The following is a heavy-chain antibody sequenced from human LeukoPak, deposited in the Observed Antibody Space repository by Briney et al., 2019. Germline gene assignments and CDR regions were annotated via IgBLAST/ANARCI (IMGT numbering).Heavy chain of an antibody. D-gene: IGHD6-13*01. V-gene: IGHV3-23*01. CDR1: EFTFSSYA. Sequence: GGSLRLSCAASEFTFSSYAMSWVRQAPGKGLEWVSAISGSGGSTYYADSVKGRFTISRDNSKNTLYLQMNNLRAEDTAVYYCAKGYSSWYYFDYWGQGALVTVSS. CDR2: ISGSGGST. J-gene: IGHJ4*02. CDR3: AKGYSSWYYFDY.